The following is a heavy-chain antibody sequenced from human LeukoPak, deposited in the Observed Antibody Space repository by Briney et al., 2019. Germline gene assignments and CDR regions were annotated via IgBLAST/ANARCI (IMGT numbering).Heavy chain of an antibody. CDR1: GYTFTDYY. CDR3: ARDNYDRQFDY. V-gene: IGHV1-2*02. CDR2: INPNSGGT. D-gene: IGHD3-9*01. Sequence: VASVKVSCKASGYTFTDYYMHWVRQAPGQGLEWMGWINPNSGGTHYAQKFQGRVTMTRDTSLGTAYMELSRLRSDDTAVYYCARDNYDRQFDYWGQGTLVTVSS. J-gene: IGHJ4*02.